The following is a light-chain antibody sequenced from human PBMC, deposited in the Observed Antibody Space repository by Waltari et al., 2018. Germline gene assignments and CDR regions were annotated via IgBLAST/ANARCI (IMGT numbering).Light chain of an antibody. CDR1: QSVSRY. J-gene: IGKJ1*01. CDR3: QQRET. CDR2: DAS. V-gene: IGKV3-11*01. Sequence: EIVLTQSLATLSLSPGERATLSCRASQSVSRYLAWYQQKPGQAPRLLIYDASNRATGIPARFSGSGSGTDFTLTISSLEPEDFAVYYCQQRETFGQGTKVEIK.